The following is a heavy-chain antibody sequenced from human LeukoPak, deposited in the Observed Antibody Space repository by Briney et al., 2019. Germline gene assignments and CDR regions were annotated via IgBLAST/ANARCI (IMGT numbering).Heavy chain of an antibody. CDR1: GGSISSGSYY. J-gene: IGHJ4*02. CDR3: AREYTAMVTFGFEKFDY. V-gene: IGHV4-61*02. CDR2: IYTSGST. D-gene: IGHD5-18*01. Sequence: SETLSLTCTVSGGSISSGSYYWSWIRQPAGKGLEWIGRIYTSGSTNYNPSLKSRVTISVDTSKNQFSLKLSSVTAADTAVYYCAREYTAMVTFGFEKFDYWGQGALVTVSS.